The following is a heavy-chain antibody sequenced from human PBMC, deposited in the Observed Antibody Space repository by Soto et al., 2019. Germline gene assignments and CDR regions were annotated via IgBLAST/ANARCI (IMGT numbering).Heavy chain of an antibody. CDR1: CGSFSGYY. D-gene: IGHD6-13*01. CDR3: ARVGQQLVRYWFDP. J-gene: IGHJ5*02. Sequence: SETLSLTCAVYCGSFSGYYWSWIRQPPGKGLEWIGEINHSGSTNYNPSLKSRVTISVDTSKNQFSLKLSSVTAADTAVYYCARVGQQLVRYWFDPWGQGTLVTVS. V-gene: IGHV4-34*01. CDR2: INHSGST.